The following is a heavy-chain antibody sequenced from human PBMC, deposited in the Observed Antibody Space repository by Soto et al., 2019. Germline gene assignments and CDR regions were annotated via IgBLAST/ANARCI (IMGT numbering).Heavy chain of an antibody. CDR1: GGSISSYY. D-gene: IGHD6-6*01. J-gene: IGHJ6*02. CDR2: IYYSGST. CDR3: ARGVGSSIPYYYYGMDV. V-gene: IGHV4-59*01. Sequence: QVQLQESGPGLVKPSETLSLTCTVSGGSISSYYWSWIRQPPGKGLEWIGYIYYSGSTNYNPSLKSRVTISVDTSKNQFSLKLSSVTAADTAVYYCARGVGSSIPYYYYGMDVWGQGTTVTVSS.